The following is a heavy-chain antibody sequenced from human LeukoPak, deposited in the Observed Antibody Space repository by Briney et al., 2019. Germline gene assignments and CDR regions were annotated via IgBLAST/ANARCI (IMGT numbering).Heavy chain of an antibody. V-gene: IGHV3-74*01. J-gene: IGHJ6*03. Sequence: PGGSLRLSCAASGFTFSSYWMHWVRQAPGKGLVWVSRINSDGSSTSYADSVKGRFTISRDNAKNTLYLQMNSPRAEDTAVYYCARGRLLWFGESTYYMDVWGKGTTVTVSS. CDR3: ARGRLLWFGESTYYMDV. CDR1: GFTFSSYW. CDR2: INSDGSST. D-gene: IGHD3-10*01.